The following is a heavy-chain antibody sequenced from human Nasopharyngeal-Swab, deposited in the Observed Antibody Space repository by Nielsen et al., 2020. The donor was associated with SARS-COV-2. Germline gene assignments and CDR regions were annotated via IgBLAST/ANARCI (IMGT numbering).Heavy chain of an antibody. V-gene: IGHV1-24*01. CDR1: GYTLTELS. CDR3: ATDLRYCTNGVCYTKAADAFDI. D-gene: IGHD2-8*01. J-gene: IGHJ3*02. CDR2: FDPEDGET. Sequence: ASGKVSCKVSGYTLTELSMHWVRQAPGKGLEWMGGFDPEDGETIYAQKFQGRVTMTEDTSTDTAYMELSSLRSEDTAVYYCATDLRYCTNGVCYTKAADAFDIWGQGTMVTVSS.